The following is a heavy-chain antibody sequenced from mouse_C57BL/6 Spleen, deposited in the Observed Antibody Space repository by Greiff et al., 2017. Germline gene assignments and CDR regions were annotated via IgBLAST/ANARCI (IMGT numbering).Heavy chain of an antibody. V-gene: IGHV1-59*01. CDR3: ARGPDFGDY. CDR1: GYTFTSYW. J-gene: IGHJ4*01. CDR2: IDPSDSYT. Sequence: QVQLQQPGAELVRPGTSVKLSCKASGYTFTSYWMHWVKQRPGQGLEWIGVIDPSDSYTNYNQKFKGKATLTVDTSSSTAYMQLSSLTSEDSAVYYCARGPDFGDYWGQGTSVTVSS.